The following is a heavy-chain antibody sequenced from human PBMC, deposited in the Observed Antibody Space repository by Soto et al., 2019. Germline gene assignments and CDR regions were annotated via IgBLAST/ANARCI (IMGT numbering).Heavy chain of an antibody. D-gene: IGHD3-10*01. CDR3: VKVGGLLWFGECSDFDY. V-gene: IGHV3-64D*08. J-gene: IGHJ4*02. Sequence: GGXLRLSCSASGFTFSSYAMHWVRQAPEKGLEYVSAISSNGGSTYYADSVKGRFTISRDNSKNTLYLQMSSLRAEDTAVYYCVKVGGLLWFGECSDFDYWGQGTLVTVSS. CDR2: ISSNGGST. CDR1: GFTFSSYA.